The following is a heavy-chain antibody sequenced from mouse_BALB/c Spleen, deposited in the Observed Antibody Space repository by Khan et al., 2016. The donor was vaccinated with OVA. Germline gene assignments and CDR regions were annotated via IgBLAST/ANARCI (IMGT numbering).Heavy chain of an antibody. D-gene: IGHD2-4*01. CDR2: INPSTGNI. CDR3: ARRGMITTTGAYYYAMDY. J-gene: IGHJ4*01. V-gene: IGHV1-7*01. CDR1: GYTFTNYW. Sequence: QVQLQQSGAELAKPGASVKMSCKAFGYTFTNYWMHWVKQRPAQGLEWIGYINPSTGNIEYNQKVKDKATLTADKSSSTAYMQLSSLTSEDSAVYYCARRGMITTTGAYYYAMDYWGQGTSVTVSS.